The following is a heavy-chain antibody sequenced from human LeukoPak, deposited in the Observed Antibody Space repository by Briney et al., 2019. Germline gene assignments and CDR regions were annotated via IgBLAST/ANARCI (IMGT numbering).Heavy chain of an antibody. CDR1: GFTFRNYG. CDR3: AKDQWGSGSSFDY. V-gene: IGHV3-30*18. Sequence: PGRSLRLSCTASGFTFRNYGMHWVRQAPGKGLEWVAVISYDGSNKYYGDSVKGRLTISRDNPKNTLYLQMNSLRTEDTAVYYCAKDQWGSGSSFDYWGQGTLVTVSS. J-gene: IGHJ4*02. D-gene: IGHD6-13*01. CDR2: ISYDGSNK.